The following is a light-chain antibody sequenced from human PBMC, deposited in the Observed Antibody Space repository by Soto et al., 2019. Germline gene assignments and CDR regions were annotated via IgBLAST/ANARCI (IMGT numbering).Light chain of an antibody. CDR2: EVT. J-gene: IGLJ1*01. V-gene: IGLV2-14*01. CDR1: SSDIGGYNY. Sequence: QSALTQPASVSGSPGQSITISSTGTSSDIGGYNYVSWYQQHPGKAPKLMISEVTNRPSGVSNRFSGSKSGNTASLTISGLQTEDEADYYCCSYTTTTTPFVFGTGTKLTVL. CDR3: CSYTTTTTPFV.